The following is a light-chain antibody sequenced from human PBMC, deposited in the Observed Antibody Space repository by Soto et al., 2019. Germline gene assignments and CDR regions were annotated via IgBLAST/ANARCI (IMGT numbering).Light chain of an antibody. CDR3: SSYTSSGNYV. CDR2: DVT. Sequence: QSVLTHPASVSVSPAQSIAISCTGSSSDVGGYNYVSWYQHHPRKAPQLMIYDVTNRPSGVSDRFSGSKSGNPASLPISGLQAEDEADYYCSSYTSSGNYVFGTGPKVTVL. J-gene: IGLJ1*01. CDR1: SSDVGGYNY. V-gene: IGLV2-14*03.